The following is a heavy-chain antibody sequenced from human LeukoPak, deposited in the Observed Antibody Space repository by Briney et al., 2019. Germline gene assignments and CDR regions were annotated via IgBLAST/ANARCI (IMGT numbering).Heavy chain of an antibody. V-gene: IGHV4-34*01. Sequence: SETLSLTCAVYGGSFSGYYWSWIRQPPGKGLEWIGEINHSGSTNYNPSLKSRVTISVDTSKNQSSPKLSSVTAADTAMYYCAREWYYYDSSGYYYGRIAFDIWGQGTMVTVSS. J-gene: IGHJ3*02. CDR2: INHSGST. CDR1: GGSFSGYY. D-gene: IGHD3-22*01. CDR3: AREWYYYDSSGYYYGRIAFDI.